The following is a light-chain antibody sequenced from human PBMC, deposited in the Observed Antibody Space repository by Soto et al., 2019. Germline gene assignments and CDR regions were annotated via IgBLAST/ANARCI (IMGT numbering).Light chain of an antibody. Sequence: EVVLTQSPVTLSLSPGEIATLSCGGRQSFRGLLSWYQQKPGQAPRLLIYGAATRATGIPDRLSGSGSGKDFTITISRLEHEDCAVYCCQQYDSSPRTFGQGTKVDIK. CDR2: GAA. CDR1: QSFRGL. CDR3: QQYDSSPRT. J-gene: IGKJ1*01. V-gene: IGKV3-20*01.